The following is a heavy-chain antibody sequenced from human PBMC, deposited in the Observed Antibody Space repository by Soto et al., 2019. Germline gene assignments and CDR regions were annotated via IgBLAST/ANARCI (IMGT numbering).Heavy chain of an antibody. Sequence: SETLSLTCTVSGGSXSSGGYYWGWIRQPPGKGLEWIGYMYHSGSTYYNPSLKSRVTISVDRSKNQFSLKLSSVTAADTAVYYCARAHYGDYGYGMAVWGQGTTVTVSS. CDR2: MYHSGST. CDR1: GGSXSSGGYY. CDR3: ARAHYGDYGYGMAV. J-gene: IGHJ6*02. V-gene: IGHV4-30-2*01. D-gene: IGHD4-17*01.